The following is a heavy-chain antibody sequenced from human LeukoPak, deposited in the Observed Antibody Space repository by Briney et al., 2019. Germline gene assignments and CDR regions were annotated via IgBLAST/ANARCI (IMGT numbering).Heavy chain of an antibody. CDR2: INFDGSST. CDR3: ARDPENKDAFDI. CDR1: GFTFRSYW. J-gene: IGHJ3*02. V-gene: IGHV3-74*01. Sequence: GGSLRLSCAASGFTFRSYWMHWVCQAPGKGLVWVSRINFDGSSTSYADSVKGRFTISRDNAKNTLFLQMNSLRAEDTAVYYCARDPENKDAFDIWGQGTMVTVSS. D-gene: IGHD1-14*01.